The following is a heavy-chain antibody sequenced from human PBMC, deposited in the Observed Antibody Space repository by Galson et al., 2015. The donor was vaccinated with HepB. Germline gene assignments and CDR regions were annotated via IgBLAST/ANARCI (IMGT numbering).Heavy chain of an antibody. J-gene: IGHJ4*02. CDR3: AKAPGSSWLIDY. D-gene: IGHD6-13*01. V-gene: IGHV3-23*01. CDR1: GFTFSDYY. Sequence: LRLSCAASGFTFSDYYMSWIRQAPGKGLAWVSAISGSGGSTYYADSVKGRFTISRDNSKNTLYLQMNSLRAEDTAVYYCAKAPGSSWLIDYWGQGTLVTVSS. CDR2: ISGSGGST.